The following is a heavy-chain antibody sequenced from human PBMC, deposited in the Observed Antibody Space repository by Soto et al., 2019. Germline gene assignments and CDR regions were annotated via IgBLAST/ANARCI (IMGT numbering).Heavy chain of an antibody. D-gene: IGHD6-6*01. CDR1: GFTFSSYA. V-gene: IGHV3-23*01. CDR2: ISGSGGST. Sequence: EVQLLESGGGLVQPGGSLRLSCAASGFTFSSYAMSWVRQAPGKGLEWVSAISGSGGSTYYADSVKGRFTISRDNSKNTLYLQMNSLGAEDTAVYYCAKDLSAGSIEARDWFDPWGQGTLVTVSS. J-gene: IGHJ5*02. CDR3: AKDLSAGSIEARDWFDP.